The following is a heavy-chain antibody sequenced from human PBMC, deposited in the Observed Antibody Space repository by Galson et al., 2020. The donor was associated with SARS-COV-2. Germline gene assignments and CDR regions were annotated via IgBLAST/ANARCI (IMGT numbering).Heavy chain of an antibody. CDR2: MNPNSGNT. CDR1: GYTFTSYD. CDR3: ARLGRLRFLEWLPDNYYYCYYGMDV. V-gene: IGHV1-8*01. J-gene: IGHJ6*02. Sequence: ASVKVSCKASGYTFTSYDIHWVRQATGQGLEWMGWMNPNSGNTGYAQKFQGRVTMTRNTSISTAYMELSSLRSEDTAVYYCARLGRLRFLEWLPDNYYYCYYGMDVWGQGTTVTVSS. D-gene: IGHD3-3*01.